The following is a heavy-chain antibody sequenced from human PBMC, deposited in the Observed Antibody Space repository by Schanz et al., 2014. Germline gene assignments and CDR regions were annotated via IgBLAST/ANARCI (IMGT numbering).Heavy chain of an antibody. CDR3: ARAQGSNWYGKGIDY. D-gene: IGHD6-13*01. Sequence: QVQLVESGGGVVQPGRSLRLSCAVSGFTVSSNHMSWIRQAPGKGPEWVAVIWSDGSTKYYADSVKGRFTISRDNSKNTLYLQMNSLRADDTAVYFCARAQGSNWYGKGIDYWGQGAQENVSS. V-gene: IGHV3-33*08. CDR2: IWSDGSTK. CDR1: GFTVSSNH. J-gene: IGHJ4*02.